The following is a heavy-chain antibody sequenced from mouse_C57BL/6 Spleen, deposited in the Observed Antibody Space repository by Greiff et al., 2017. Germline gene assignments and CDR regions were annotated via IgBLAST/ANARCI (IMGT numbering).Heavy chain of an antibody. J-gene: IGHJ2*01. CDR1: GYTFTDYN. CDR3: ARGRYGYLFDY. D-gene: IGHD2-2*01. CDR2: INPNNGGT. Sequence: EVQLVESGPELVKPGASVKMSCKASGYTFTDYNMHWVKQSHGKSLEWIGYINPNNGGTSYNQKFKGKATLTVNKSSSTAYMELRSLTSEDSAVYYCARGRYGYLFDYWGQGTTLTVSS. V-gene: IGHV1-22*01.